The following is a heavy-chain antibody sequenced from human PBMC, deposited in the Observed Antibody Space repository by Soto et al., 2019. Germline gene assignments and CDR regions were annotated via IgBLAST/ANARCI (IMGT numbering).Heavy chain of an antibody. V-gene: IGHV3-23*01. CDR2: ISGSGGST. D-gene: IGHD1-1*01. J-gene: IGHJ3*02. Sequence: GGSLRLSCAASGFTFSSYAMSWVRQAPGKGLEWVSAISGSGGSTYYADSVKGRFTISRDNSKNTLYLQMNSLRAEDTAVYYCAKDLLAFTGTTAHDAFDIWGQGTMVTVS. CDR3: AKDLLAFTGTTAHDAFDI. CDR1: GFTFSSYA.